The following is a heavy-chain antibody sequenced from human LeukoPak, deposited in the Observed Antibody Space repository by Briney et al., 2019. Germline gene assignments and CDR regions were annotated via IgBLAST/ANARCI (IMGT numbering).Heavy chain of an antibody. J-gene: IGHJ4*02. Sequence: GGSLRLSCAASGFTFTRHWMHWVRQAPGKGLEWVSRIKTDGTNTIYADFVEGRFAISRDNARNTLYLQMSSLRAGDTAVYYCGGSEDGYIDYWGQGTLVTVSS. CDR2: IKTDGTNT. D-gene: IGHD5-24*01. CDR3: GGSEDGYIDY. V-gene: IGHV3-74*01. CDR1: GFTFTRHW.